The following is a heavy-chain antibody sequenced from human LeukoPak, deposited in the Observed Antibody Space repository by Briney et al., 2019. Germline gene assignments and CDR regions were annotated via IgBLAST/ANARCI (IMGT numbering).Heavy chain of an antibody. D-gene: IGHD3-22*01. V-gene: IGHV3-7*03. CDR1: GFTFSNYW. CDR3: ARGPLYYYDSSGYLIINWFDP. CDR2: IKQDGSEE. Sequence: PGGSLRLSCAASGFTFSNYWMTWVRQAPGKGLEWVANIKQDGSEESYVDSVKGRFTISRDNAKNSLYLRMSSLRAEDTAVYYCARGPLYYYDSSGYLIINWFDPWGQGTLVTVSS. J-gene: IGHJ5*02.